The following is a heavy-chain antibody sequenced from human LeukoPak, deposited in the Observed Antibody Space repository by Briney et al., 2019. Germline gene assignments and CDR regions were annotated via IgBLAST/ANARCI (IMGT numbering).Heavy chain of an antibody. V-gene: IGHV3-21*01. Sequence: GGSLRLSCAASGFTFSSYSMNWVRQAPGKGLEWVSSISSSSSYIYYADSVKGRFTISRDNAKNSLYLQMNSLRAEDTAAYYCARDKAARRPFDYWGQGTLVTVSS. J-gene: IGHJ4*02. D-gene: IGHD6-6*01. CDR3: ARDKAARRPFDY. CDR1: GFTFSSYS. CDR2: ISSSSSYI.